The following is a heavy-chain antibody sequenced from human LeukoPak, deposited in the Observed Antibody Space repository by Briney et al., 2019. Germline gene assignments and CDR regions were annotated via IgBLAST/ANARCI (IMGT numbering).Heavy chain of an antibody. CDR2: IYYSGST. J-gene: IGHJ4*02. CDR1: GGSISNGGYY. Sequence: PSETLSLTCTVSGGSISNGGYYWSWIRQHPGKGLEWIGYIYYSGSTYYNPSLKSPITISVDTSKNQFSLKLSSVTAADTAVYYCARNSSSGFFDYWGQGTLATVSS. CDR3: ARNSSSGFFDY. D-gene: IGHD6-6*01. V-gene: IGHV4-31*01.